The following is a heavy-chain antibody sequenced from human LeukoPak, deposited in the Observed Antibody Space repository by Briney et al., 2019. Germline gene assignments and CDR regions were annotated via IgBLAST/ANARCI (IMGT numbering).Heavy chain of an antibody. CDR2: IIPIFGTA. J-gene: IGHJ4*02. Sequence: SVKVSCKASGGTFSSYAISWVRQAPGQGLEWMGGIIPIFGTANYAQKFQGRVTITADESTSTAYMELSSLRSEDTAVYYCARDSERITMVRGVNLNFDYWGQGTLVTVSS. CDR1: GGTFSSYA. V-gene: IGHV1-69*13. D-gene: IGHD3-10*01. CDR3: ARDSERITMVRGVNLNFDY.